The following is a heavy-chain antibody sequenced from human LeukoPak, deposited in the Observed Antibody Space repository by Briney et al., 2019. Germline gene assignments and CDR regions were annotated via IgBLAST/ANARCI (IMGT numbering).Heavy chain of an antibody. D-gene: IGHD1-7*01. V-gene: IGHV3-30*04. J-gene: IGHJ4*02. CDR1: GFTFSSYA. Sequence: GRSLRLSCAASGFTFSSYAMHWVRQAPGKGLDWVAVISYDGSNKYYADSVKGRFTISRDNSKNTLYLQMNSLRAEDTAVYYCASMFNWNYGKDYWGQGTLVTVSS. CDR3: ASMFNWNYGKDY. CDR2: ISYDGSNK.